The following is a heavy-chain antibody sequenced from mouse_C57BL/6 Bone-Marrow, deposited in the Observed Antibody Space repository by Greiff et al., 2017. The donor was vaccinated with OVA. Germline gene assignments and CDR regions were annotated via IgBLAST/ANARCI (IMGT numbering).Heavy chain of an antibody. V-gene: IGHV5-17*01. J-gene: IGHJ3*01. CDR3: ARGDYGAY. CDR2: ISSGSSTI. D-gene: IGHD2-4*01. Sequence: LMESGGGLVKPGGSLKLSCAASGFTFSDYGMHWVRQAPEKGLEWVAYISSGSSTIYYADTVKGRFTISRDNAKNTLFLQMTSLRSEDTAMYYCARGDYGAYWGQGTLVTVSA. CDR1: GFTFSDYG.